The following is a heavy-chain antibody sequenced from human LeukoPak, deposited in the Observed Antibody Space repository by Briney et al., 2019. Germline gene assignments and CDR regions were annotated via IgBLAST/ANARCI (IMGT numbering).Heavy chain of an antibody. CDR2: MYDSGGTTSYT. Sequence: PGGSLRLSCEASGFTLSSYAMNWLRQAPGKGLGWVAGMYDSGGTTSYTWYAGSVKGRFTISRDKFKNTLYLQMNSLRAEDTAVYYCAKNRQQWLVRPANFDYWGQGILVAVSS. D-gene: IGHD6-19*01. V-gene: IGHV3-23*01. CDR1: GFTLSSYA. CDR3: AKNRQQWLVRPANFDY. J-gene: IGHJ4*02.